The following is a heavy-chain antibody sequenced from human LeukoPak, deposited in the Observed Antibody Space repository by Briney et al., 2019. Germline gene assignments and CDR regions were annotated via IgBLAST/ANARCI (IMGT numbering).Heavy chain of an antibody. CDR1: GGSISSGSYY. J-gene: IGHJ5*02. V-gene: IGHV4-61*02. Sequence: PSETLSLTCTVPGGSISSGSYYWSWIRQPAGKGLEWIGRIYTSGSTNYNPSLKSRVTISVDTSKNQFSLKLSSVTAADTAVYYCARWFDPWGQGTLVTVSS. CDR2: IYTSGST. CDR3: ARWFDP.